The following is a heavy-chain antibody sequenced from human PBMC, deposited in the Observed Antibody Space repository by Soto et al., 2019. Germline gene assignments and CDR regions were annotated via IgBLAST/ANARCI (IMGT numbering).Heavy chain of an antibody. CDR1: GFTFSSYA. CDR2: ISYDGSNK. D-gene: IGHD6-19*01. J-gene: IGHJ5*02. Sequence: QVQLVESGGGVVQPGRSLRLSCAASGFTFSSYAMHWVRQAPGKGLEWVAVISYDGSNKYYADSVKGRFTISRDNSKNTLYLQMNSLRAEDTAVYYCARELAVAGTVWFDPLGQGTLVTVSS. V-gene: IGHV3-30-3*01. CDR3: ARELAVAGTVWFDP.